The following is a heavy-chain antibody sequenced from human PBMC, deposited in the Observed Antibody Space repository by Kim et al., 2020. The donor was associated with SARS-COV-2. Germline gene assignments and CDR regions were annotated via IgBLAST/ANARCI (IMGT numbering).Heavy chain of an antibody. CDR2: ISYSGST. CDR1: GGSINNYY. J-gene: IGHJ4*02. Sequence: SETLSLTCTVSGGSINNYYWSWIRQPPGKRLESIGYISYSGSTNYNPSLKSRVTMSVDTSKNQFSLKLSSVTAADTAVYYCARDFNRYGSGSYFYFWGQGTLVTVSS. CDR3: ARDFNRYGSGSYFYF. V-gene: IGHV4-59*13. D-gene: IGHD3-10*01.